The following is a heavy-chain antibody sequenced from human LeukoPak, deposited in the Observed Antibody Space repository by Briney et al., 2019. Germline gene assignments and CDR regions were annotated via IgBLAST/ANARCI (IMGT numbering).Heavy chain of an antibody. CDR3: ARDRAVSSSWFGNTRYYYYGMDV. J-gene: IGHJ6*02. D-gene: IGHD6-13*01. CDR2: INSDGRRT. V-gene: IGHV3-74*01. Sequence: GGSLRLSCAASGFTLSNYWMYWVRQAPGKGLVWVSRINSDGRRTTYADPVKGRFTISRDNSKNTLYLQMNSLRAEDTAVYYCARDRAVSSSWFGNTRYYYYGMDVWGQGTTVTVSS. CDR1: GFTLSNYW.